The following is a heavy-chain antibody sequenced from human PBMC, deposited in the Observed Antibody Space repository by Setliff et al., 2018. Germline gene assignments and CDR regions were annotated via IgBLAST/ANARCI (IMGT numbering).Heavy chain of an antibody. CDR3: SRERSRRHCYGGSCDFYYYGLDV. D-gene: IGHD2-15*01. CDR2: INPDSGDA. Sequence: ASVKVSCKASGYTFTSYGISWVRQAPGQGLEWMGWINPDSGDANYGPNFQGWVTMTRDTSIDTAYLDLSRQKSDDTAVYYCSRERSRRHCYGGSCDFYYYGLDVWGQGTAVTVSS. V-gene: IGHV1-2*04. CDR1: GYTFTSYG. J-gene: IGHJ6*02.